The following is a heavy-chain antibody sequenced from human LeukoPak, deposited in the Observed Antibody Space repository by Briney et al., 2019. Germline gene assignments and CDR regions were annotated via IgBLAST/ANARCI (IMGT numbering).Heavy chain of an antibody. Sequence: GASVKVSCKASGYTFTSYDINWVRQATGQGLEWMGWMNPNSGNTGYAQKFQGRVTMTRNTSISTAYMELSSLRSEDTAVYYCARGEGEDFWSGYFHYYYYYMDVWGKGTTVTVFS. CDR1: GYTFTSYD. V-gene: IGHV1-8*01. J-gene: IGHJ6*03. CDR2: MNPNSGNT. CDR3: ARGEGEDFWSGYFHYYYYYMDV. D-gene: IGHD3-3*01.